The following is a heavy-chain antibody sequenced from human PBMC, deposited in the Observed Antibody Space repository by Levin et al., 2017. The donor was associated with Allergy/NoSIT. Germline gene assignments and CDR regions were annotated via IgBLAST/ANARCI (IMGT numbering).Heavy chain of an antibody. D-gene: IGHD2-2*02. CDR1: GFSFSDYE. CDR3: ARLLSGDCSSISCYNY. J-gene: IGHJ4*02. Sequence: GESLKISCVAYGFSFSDYEMNWVRQAPGKGLELVSYISSSSGTIFYADSVKGRFTISRDNAKSSLYLQMNSLRVEDTAVYYCARLLSGDCSSISCYNYWGQGTLVTVSS. CDR2: ISSSSGTI. V-gene: IGHV3-48*03.